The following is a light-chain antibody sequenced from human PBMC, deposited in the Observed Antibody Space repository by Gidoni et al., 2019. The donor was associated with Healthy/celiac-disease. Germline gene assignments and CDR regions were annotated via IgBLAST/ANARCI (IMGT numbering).Light chain of an antibody. CDR1: PSISSY. J-gene: IGKJ4*01. CDR3: QQSYSTLLRT. V-gene: IGKV1-39*01. Sequence: DIQLTPSPSSLSASVGDRVTITCRASPSISSYLNWYQQKPGKAPKLLIYAASSLQRGVPSRFSGSGSGTDFTLTISSLQPEDFATYYCQQSYSTLLRTFGGGTKVEIK. CDR2: AAS.